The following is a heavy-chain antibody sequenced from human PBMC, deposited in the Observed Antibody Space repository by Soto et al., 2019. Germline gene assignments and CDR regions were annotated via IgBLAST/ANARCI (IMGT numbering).Heavy chain of an antibody. V-gene: IGHV5-51*01. CDR2: IYPGDSDT. CDR1: EYSFNTYW. CDR3: ARYPVGPYYMDV. D-gene: IGHD1-26*01. J-gene: IGHJ6*03. Sequence: GESLKISCKGSEYSFNTYWIGWVRQKPGKGLEWMGIIYPGDSDTTYSPSFQGQVTISADKYIYTAYLQWSSLKASDTAMYYCARYPVGPYYMDVWGKGTTVTVSS.